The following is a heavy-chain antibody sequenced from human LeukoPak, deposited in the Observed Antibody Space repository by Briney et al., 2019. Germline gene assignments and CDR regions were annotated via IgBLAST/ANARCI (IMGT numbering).Heavy chain of an antibody. Sequence: SETLSLTCTDSGGSISGYYWSWIRQPPGKGLEWIGYIFYSGTTSYNPSLKSRLTISVDTSKNQFSLKLTSVTAADTAIYYCARHYSSGWDLDYWGQGTLVTVSS. CDR2: IFYSGTT. D-gene: IGHD6-19*01. CDR1: GGSISGYY. CDR3: ARHYSSGWDLDY. V-gene: IGHV4-59*08. J-gene: IGHJ4*02.